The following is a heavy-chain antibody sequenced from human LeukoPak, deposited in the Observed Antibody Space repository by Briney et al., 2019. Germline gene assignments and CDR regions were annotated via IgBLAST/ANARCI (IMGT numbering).Heavy chain of an antibody. J-gene: IGHJ4*02. CDR1: GGSFSGYY. V-gene: IGHV4-34*01. D-gene: IGHD5-18*01. CDR2: INHSGST. CDR3: ARGRIQLWY. Sequence: SETLSLTCAVYGGSFSGYYWSWIRQPPGKGLEWIGEINHSGSTNYNPSLKSRVTISVDTSKNQFSLKLSSVTAADTAVYYRARGRIQLWYWGQGTLVTVSS.